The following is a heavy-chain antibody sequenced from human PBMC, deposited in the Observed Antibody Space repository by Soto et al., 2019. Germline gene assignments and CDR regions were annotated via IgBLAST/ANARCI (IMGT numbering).Heavy chain of an antibody. V-gene: IGHV3-48*03. CDR1: GFTFSSYA. CDR3: ARDQSITIFGVVQMSGFDY. Sequence: EVQLVESGGGLVQPGGSLRLSCAASGFTFSSYAMNWVRQAPGKGLEWVSYISSGGSTIYYADSVKGRFTISRDNAKNSLYLQMNSLRAEDTAVYYCARDQSITIFGVVQMSGFDYWGQGTLVTVSS. J-gene: IGHJ4*02. D-gene: IGHD3-3*01. CDR2: ISSGGSTI.